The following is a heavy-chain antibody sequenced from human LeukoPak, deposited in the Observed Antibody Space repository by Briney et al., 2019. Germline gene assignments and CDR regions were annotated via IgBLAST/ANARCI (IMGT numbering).Heavy chain of an antibody. CDR2: INHSGST. CDR3: ARAWFGVRYFDY. J-gene: IGHJ4*02. Sequence: PSETLSLTCAVYGGSFSGYYWSWIRQPPGKGLEWIGEINHSGSTNYNPSLKSRVTISVDTSKSQFSLKLSSVTAADTAVYYCARAWFGVRYFDYWGQGTLVTVSS. V-gene: IGHV4-34*01. D-gene: IGHD3-10*01. CDR1: GGSFSGYY.